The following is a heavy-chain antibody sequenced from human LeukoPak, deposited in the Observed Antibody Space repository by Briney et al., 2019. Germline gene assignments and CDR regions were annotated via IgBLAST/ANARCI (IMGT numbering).Heavy chain of an antibody. D-gene: IGHD1/OR15-1a*01. CDR1: GFTFSSYS. J-gene: IGHJ4*02. Sequence: PGGSLRLSCAASGFTFSSYSMNWVRQAPGKGLEWVSSISSSSSYIYYADSVKGRFTISRDNAKISLYLQMNSLRAEDTAVYYCARGGEGNTVLDYWGQGTLVTVSS. V-gene: IGHV3-21*01. CDR2: ISSSSSYI. CDR3: ARGGEGNTVLDY.